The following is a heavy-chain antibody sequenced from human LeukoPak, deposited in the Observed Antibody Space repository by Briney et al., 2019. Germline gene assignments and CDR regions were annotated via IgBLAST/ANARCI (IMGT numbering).Heavy chain of an antibody. CDR1: GGFHLRRRCY. D-gene: IGHD2-15*01. CDR3: ARHVWDLGCSSGIGYSTQFDY. Sequence: PSETLSLTCTCCGGFHLRRRCYSGGIRQPPGKGLEWIGSLYYSGSTYYKPSLKSRVTISVDTFNNQFSLKMSSVTAADTAVYYLARHVWDLGCSSGIGYSTQFDYWGQGTLVTVSS. V-gene: IGHV4-39*01. CDR2: LYYSGST. J-gene: IGHJ4*02.